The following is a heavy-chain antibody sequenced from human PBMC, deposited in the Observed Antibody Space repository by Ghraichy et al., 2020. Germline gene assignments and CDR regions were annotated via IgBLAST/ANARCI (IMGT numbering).Heavy chain of an antibody. D-gene: IGHD3-22*01. Sequence: GGSLRLSCAASGFTFNNAWMSWVRQAPGKGLEWVGHIKSKTAGGTTDYAAPVKGRFTISRDDSENTLFLQMNSLKIEDTAVYYCATATHYYDLGRPDNWGQGTLVTVSS. CDR3: ATATHYYDLGRPDN. J-gene: IGHJ4*02. V-gene: IGHV3-15*01. CDR2: IKSKTAGGTT. CDR1: GFTFNNAW.